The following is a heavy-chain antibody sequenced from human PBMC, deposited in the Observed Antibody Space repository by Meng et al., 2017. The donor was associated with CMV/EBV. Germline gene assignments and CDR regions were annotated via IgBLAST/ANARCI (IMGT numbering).Heavy chain of an antibody. J-gene: IGHJ5*02. CDR3: ARGVVTMIVVYDP. Sequence: QLPLPESGPGLVKPSETLSPTCTVSGGSISSSSYYWGWIRQPPGKGLEWIGSIYYSGSTYYNPSLKSRVTISVDTSKNQFSLKLSSVTAADTAVYYCARGVVTMIVVYDPWGQGTLVTVSS. D-gene: IGHD3-22*01. CDR2: IYYSGST. V-gene: IGHV4-39*07. CDR1: GGSISSSSYY.